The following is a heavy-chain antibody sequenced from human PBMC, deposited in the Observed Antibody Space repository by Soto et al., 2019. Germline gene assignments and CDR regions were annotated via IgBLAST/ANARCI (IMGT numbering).Heavy chain of an antibody. Sequence: RASVKVSCKASGGTFSSYAISWVRQAPGQGLEWMGGIIPIFGTANYAQKFQGRVTITADKSTSTAYMELSSLRSEDTAVYYCAREGAYSSSWDYYYGMDVWGQGTTVTVSS. CDR3: AREGAYSSSWDYYYGMDV. V-gene: IGHV1-69*06. CDR1: GGTFSSYA. J-gene: IGHJ6*02. CDR2: IIPIFGTA. D-gene: IGHD6-13*01.